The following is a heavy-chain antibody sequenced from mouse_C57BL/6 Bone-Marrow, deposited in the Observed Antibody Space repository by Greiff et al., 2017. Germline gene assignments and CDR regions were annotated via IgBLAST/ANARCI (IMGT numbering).Heavy chain of an antibody. V-gene: IGHV5-4*03. D-gene: IGHD2-4*01. CDR3: ARGGDYDGAWFAY. CDR1: GFTFSSYA. J-gene: IGHJ3*01. Sequence: EVKLMESGGGLVKPGGSLKLSCAASGFTFSSYAMSWVRQTPEKRLEWVGTISDGGSYTYYPDNVKGRFTISRDNAKNNLYLQMSHLKSEDTAMYYGARGGDYDGAWFAYWGQGTLVTVSA. CDR2: ISDGGSYT.